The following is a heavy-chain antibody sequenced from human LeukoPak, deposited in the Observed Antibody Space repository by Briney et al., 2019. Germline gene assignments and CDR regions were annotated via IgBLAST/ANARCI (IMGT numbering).Heavy chain of an antibody. Sequence: GSSVKVSYKASGGTFSSYAISWVRQAPGQGLEWMGGIIPIFGTANYAQKFQGRVTITADESTSTAYMELSSLRSEDTAVYYCARGYSGSSWTEDYWGQGTLVTVSS. D-gene: IGHD1-26*01. CDR2: IIPIFGTA. J-gene: IGHJ4*02. CDR3: ARGYSGSSWTEDY. V-gene: IGHV1-69*13. CDR1: GGTFSSYA.